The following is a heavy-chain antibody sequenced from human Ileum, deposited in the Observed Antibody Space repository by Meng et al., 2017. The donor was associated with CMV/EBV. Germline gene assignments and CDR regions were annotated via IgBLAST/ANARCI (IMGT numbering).Heavy chain of an antibody. J-gene: IGHJ4*02. D-gene: IGHD4-11*01. CDR2: FNHYGST. Sequence: AAGLVNLSEPLPPTRAVSRGSFRGYYCSWIRQGPGKGLEWIGEFNHYGSTNYNPSLKSRVTISVDTSKNQFSLNLSSVTAADTAVYYCASGKSNLEYWGQGTLVTVSS. CDR1: RGSFRGYY. V-gene: IGHV4-34*01. CDR3: ASGKSNLEY.